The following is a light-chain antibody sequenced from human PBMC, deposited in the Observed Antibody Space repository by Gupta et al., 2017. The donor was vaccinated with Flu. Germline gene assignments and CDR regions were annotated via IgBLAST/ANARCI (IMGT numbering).Light chain of an antibody. V-gene: IGLV1-51*02. CDR2: ENN. CDR1: NSTLGNPY. Sequence: SVLTQPPSVSAAPGPKVTISCSGSNSTLGNPYVAWYPQVPGTAPHLLIYENNKRPSGIPDRFSGSKSGTSATLHITGLQTGDEADYYCGPVDTSLSGGVFGGGTKLTVL. J-gene: IGLJ2*01. CDR3: GPVDTSLSGGV.